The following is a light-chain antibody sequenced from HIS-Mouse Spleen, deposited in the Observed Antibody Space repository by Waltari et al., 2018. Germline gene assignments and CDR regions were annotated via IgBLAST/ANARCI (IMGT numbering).Light chain of an antibody. V-gene: IGLV1-47*01. CDR2: RNN. CDR1: SSNIGSNY. CDR3: AAWDDSLSGPV. Sequence: QSVLTQPPSASGTPGQRVTISGSGSSSNIGSNYVNWYQPLPGTAPKLLIYRNNQRPSGVPDRFSGSKSGTSASLAISGLRSEDEADYYCAAWDDSLSGPVFGGGTKLTVL. J-gene: IGLJ2*01.